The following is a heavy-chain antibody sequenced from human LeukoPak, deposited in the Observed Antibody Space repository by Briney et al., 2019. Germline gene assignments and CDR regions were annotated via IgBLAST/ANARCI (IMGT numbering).Heavy chain of an antibody. V-gene: IGHV3-48*01. CDR1: GFTFSSYS. Sequence: GGSLRLSCAASGFTFSSYSMNWVRQAPGKGLEWVSYISSSSSTIYYADSVKGRFTISRDNAKNSLYLQMNSLRAEDTAVYYCAAAIFGVVKTLNYWGQGTLVTVSS. J-gene: IGHJ4*02. CDR3: AAAIFGVVKTLNY. CDR2: ISSSSSTI. D-gene: IGHD3-3*01.